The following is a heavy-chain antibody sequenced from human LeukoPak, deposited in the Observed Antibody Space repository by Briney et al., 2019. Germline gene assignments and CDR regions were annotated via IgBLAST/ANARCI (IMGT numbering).Heavy chain of an antibody. J-gene: IGHJ3*02. CDR1: GFTFRNYA. Sequence: GGSLRLSCAASGFTFRNYALAWIRQAPGKGLEWISTISGAAFTTYYADSVKGRFTVSRDYSKNTLYLQMNTLRAEDTAVYYCARFGLDDAFDIWGQGTMVTVSS. D-gene: IGHD3-10*01. CDR2: ISGAAFTT. V-gene: IGHV3-23*01. CDR3: ARFGLDDAFDI.